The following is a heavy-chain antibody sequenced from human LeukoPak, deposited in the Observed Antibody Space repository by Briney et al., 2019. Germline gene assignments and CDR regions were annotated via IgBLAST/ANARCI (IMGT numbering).Heavy chain of an antibody. Sequence: GGSLRLSCAASGFTFSSYWMSWVRQAPGKGLEWVANIKQDGSEKYYVDSVKGRFTISRDNAKNSLYLQMNSLRAEDTAVYYRARDGTGYSKYYFDYWGQGTLVTVSS. CDR3: ARDGTGYSKYYFDY. CDR1: GFTFSSYW. D-gene: IGHD3/OR15-3a*01. CDR2: IKQDGSEK. V-gene: IGHV3-7*01. J-gene: IGHJ4*02.